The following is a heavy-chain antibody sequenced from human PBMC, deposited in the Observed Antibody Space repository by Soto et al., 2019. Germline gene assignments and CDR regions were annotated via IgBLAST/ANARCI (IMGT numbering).Heavy chain of an antibody. CDR1: GFTLRTYT. CDR2: ISSSSSYI. Sequence: GGSLRLSCAASGFTLRTYTMNWVRQAPGKGLEWVSSISSSSSYIYYADSVKGRFTISRDNAKNSLYLQMNSLRAEDTAVYYCARDQAYSSSWLPFDYWGQGTLVTVS. J-gene: IGHJ4*02. V-gene: IGHV3-21*01. D-gene: IGHD6-13*01. CDR3: ARDQAYSSSWLPFDY.